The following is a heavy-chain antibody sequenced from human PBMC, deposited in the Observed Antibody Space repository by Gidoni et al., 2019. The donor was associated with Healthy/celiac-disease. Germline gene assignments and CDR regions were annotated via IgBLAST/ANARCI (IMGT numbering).Heavy chain of an antibody. CDR1: GYTFTGYY. V-gene: IGHV1-2*04. CDR3: ARDLGYNWNYTWFDP. CDR2: INPNSGGT. D-gene: IGHD1-7*01. J-gene: IGHJ5*02. Sequence: QVQLVQSGAEVKKPGASVKVSCKASGYTFTGYYMHWVRQAPGQGLEWMGWINPNSGGTNYAQKFQGWVTMTRDTSISTAYMELSRLRSDDTAVYYCARDLGYNWNYTWFDPWGQGTLVTVSS.